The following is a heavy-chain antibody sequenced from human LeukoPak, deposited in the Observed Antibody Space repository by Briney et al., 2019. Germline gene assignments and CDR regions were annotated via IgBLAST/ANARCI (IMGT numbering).Heavy chain of an antibody. CDR2: FSGGGGRT. V-gene: IGHV3-23*01. D-gene: IGHD6-13*01. CDR3: AKSAGGYGSSVIDY. CDR1: GFTFDSYA. Sequence: GGSLRLSCAASGFTFDSYAMSWVRQAPGKGLEWVSTFSGGGGRTFYADSVKGRFTISRDKSKNTLYLQMNSLRVEDTAVYYCAKSAGGYGSSVIDYWGQGTLVTVSS. J-gene: IGHJ4*02.